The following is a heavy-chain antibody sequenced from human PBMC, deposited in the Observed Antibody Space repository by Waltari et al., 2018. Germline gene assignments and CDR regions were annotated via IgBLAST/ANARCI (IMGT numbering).Heavy chain of an antibody. Sequence: QVQLQESGPGLVKPSETLSLTCTVSGGSISSYYWSWIRQPPGKGLEWIGYIYYSGSTNYNPSLKSRFTISRDNAKNSLYLQMNSLRAEDTAVYYCASSPAIHDAFDIWGQGTMVTVSS. CDR3: ASSPAIHDAFDI. CDR2: IYYSGST. J-gene: IGHJ3*02. CDR1: GGSISSYY. V-gene: IGHV4-59*12.